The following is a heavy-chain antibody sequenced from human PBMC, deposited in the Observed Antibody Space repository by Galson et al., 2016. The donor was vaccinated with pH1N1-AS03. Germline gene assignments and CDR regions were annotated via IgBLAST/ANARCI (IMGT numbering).Heavy chain of an antibody. CDR3: VRESEISGVVFFNY. CDR1: GSTFTTYG. Sequence: KASGSTFTTYGISWVRQAPGQGLEWMGWISAYYGDTHFAHKFQERVTLTRDTSTATAYMELRNLRSDDTAVYYCVRESEISGVVFFNYWGQGTLVTVSS. CDR2: ISAYYGDT. J-gene: IGHJ4*02. D-gene: IGHD3-3*01. V-gene: IGHV1-18*01.